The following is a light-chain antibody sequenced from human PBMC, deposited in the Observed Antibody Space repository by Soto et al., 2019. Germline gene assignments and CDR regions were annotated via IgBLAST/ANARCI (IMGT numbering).Light chain of an antibody. CDR2: LGS. J-gene: IGKJ4*01. CDR3: AQGLATPFT. CDR1: ESLLHSNGYNY. V-gene: IGKV2-28*01. Sequence: DIVMTQSPVSLPVTPGEPASISCRSSESLLHSNGYNYLDWYLQKPGQSPQLLIYLGSNRASGVPDRFSGSGSGTDFTLTISRVEAEDVGVYFCAQGLATPFTFGGGTKVDI.